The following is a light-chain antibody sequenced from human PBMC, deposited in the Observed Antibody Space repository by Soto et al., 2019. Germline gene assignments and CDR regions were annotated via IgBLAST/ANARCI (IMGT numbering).Light chain of an antibody. Sequence: EIVLTQSPGTLSLSPGERATLSCRASQSVSSSYLAWYQQKPGQAPRLLIYGASSRATGIPDRFSGSVSGTDFTLTISRLWPEDFAVYYCQQYGSSLYTFGQGTKLEIK. CDR2: GAS. CDR3: QQYGSSLYT. V-gene: IGKV3-20*01. CDR1: QSVSSSY. J-gene: IGKJ2*01.